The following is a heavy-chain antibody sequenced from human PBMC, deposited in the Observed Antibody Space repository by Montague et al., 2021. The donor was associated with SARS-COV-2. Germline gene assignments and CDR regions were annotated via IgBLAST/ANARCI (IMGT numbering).Heavy chain of an antibody. D-gene: IGHD3-9*01. V-gene: IGHV4-39*01. Sequence: SETLSLTCTVSGGSISSSSYHWGWIRQPPGKGLEWIGSIYYSGSTYYNPSLKSRVTISVDTSKNQFSLKLSSVTAADTAVYYCARSPTYYHILTGYFNGPNWFDPWGQGTLVTVSS. CDR3: ARSPTYYHILTGYFNGPNWFDP. CDR1: GGSISSSSYH. CDR2: IYYSGST. J-gene: IGHJ5*02.